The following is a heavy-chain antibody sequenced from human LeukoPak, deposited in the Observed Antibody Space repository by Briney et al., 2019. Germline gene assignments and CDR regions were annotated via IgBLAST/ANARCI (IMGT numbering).Heavy chain of an antibody. D-gene: IGHD3-10*01. CDR3: ARLSHYYGSGSYGRAFDI. V-gene: IGHV3-74*01. CDR1: GFTVSSNY. J-gene: IGHJ3*02. Sequence: PGGSLRLSCADSGFTVSSNYMSWVRQAPGKGLVWVSRINSDGSSTSYADSVKGRFTISRDNAKNTLYLQMNSLRAEDTAVYYCARLSHYYGSGSYGRAFDIWGQGTMVTVSS. CDR2: INSDGSST.